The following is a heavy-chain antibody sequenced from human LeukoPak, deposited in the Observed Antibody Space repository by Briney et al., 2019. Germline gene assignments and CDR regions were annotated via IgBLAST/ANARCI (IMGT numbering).Heavy chain of an antibody. Sequence: PGRSLRLSCAASGFAFDDYAMPWVRQAPGKGLEWISYITSSSSIIYYAESVKGRFTISRDNAKNSLYLQMNSLRAEDTALYYCARVVYGSGTHYDYWGQGTLVTVSS. V-gene: IGHV3-48*01. D-gene: IGHD3-10*01. CDR2: ITSSSSII. CDR1: GFAFDDYA. CDR3: ARVVYGSGTHYDY. J-gene: IGHJ4*02.